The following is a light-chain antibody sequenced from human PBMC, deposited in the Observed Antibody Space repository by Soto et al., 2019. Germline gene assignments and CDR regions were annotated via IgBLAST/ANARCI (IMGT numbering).Light chain of an antibody. CDR2: GAS. CDR3: QNYGSPVT. CDR1: QSVAGSY. J-gene: IGKJ4*01. Sequence: EIVLTQSPGTLSLSPGERATLSCRASQSVAGSYLAWYQQKPGQAPRLLIYGASSRATAIPDRFSGSGSGTDFTLTISRLEPEYFAVYYCQNYGSPVTFGGGTKVDIK. V-gene: IGKV3-20*01.